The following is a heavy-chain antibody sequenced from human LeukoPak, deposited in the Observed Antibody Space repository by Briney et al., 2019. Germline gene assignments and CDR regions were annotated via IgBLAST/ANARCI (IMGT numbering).Heavy chain of an antibody. J-gene: IGHJ4*02. V-gene: IGHV3-48*03. CDR2: IHSSGGTI. CDR1: GFTFSSYD. D-gene: IGHD1-1*01. CDR3: ARKLTGTTYFDC. Sequence: AGGSLRLSCAASGFTFSSYDMNWVRQAPGKGLGWVSYIHSSGGTIYYADSVKGRFTISRDSAKNSVYLRMSSLRAEDTALYYCARKLTGTTYFDCWGQGTLVTVSS.